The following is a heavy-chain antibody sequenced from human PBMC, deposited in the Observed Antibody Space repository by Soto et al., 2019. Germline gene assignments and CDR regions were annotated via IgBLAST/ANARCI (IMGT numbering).Heavy chain of an antibody. CDR1: GGTFSSYA. Sequence: ASVKVSCKASGGTFSSYAISWVRLAPGQGLEWMGGIIPIFGTANYAQKFQGRVTITADESTSTAYMELSSLRSEDTAVYYCARSFFPVYSSSWYYYYYYGMDVWGQGTTVTVSS. J-gene: IGHJ6*02. D-gene: IGHD6-13*01. CDR3: ARSFFPVYSSSWYYYYYYGMDV. V-gene: IGHV1-69*13. CDR2: IIPIFGTA.